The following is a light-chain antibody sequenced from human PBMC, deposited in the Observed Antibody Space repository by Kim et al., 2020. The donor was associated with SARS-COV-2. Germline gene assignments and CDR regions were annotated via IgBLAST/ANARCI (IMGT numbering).Light chain of an antibody. CDR3: AAWDDGLSGWV. CDR1: SSNIRSNT. CDR2: SDN. Sequence: QSVLTQPPSASGTPGQRVTISCSASSSNIRSNTLNWYQQLPGTAPTHLIHSDNQRPAGVPDRFSGSKSGTSASLAISGLLYEDEADYFCAAWDDGLSGWVFGGGTQLTVL. V-gene: IGLV1-44*01. J-gene: IGLJ3*02.